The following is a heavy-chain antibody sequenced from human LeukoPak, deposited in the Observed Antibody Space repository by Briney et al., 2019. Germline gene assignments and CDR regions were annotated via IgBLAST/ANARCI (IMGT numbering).Heavy chain of an antibody. CDR3: ARDVRQFDF. Sequence: GGSLRLSCAASGFTFSSYGMHWVRQAPGKGLEWVAIIKFDGSDQYYADAVKGRFTISRDNPKTTLYLQMDSLRGEDTAVYYCARDVRQFDFWGQGTLVAVSS. CDR2: IKFDGSDQ. V-gene: IGHV3-33*05. J-gene: IGHJ4*02. D-gene: IGHD2/OR15-2a*01. CDR1: GFTFSSYG.